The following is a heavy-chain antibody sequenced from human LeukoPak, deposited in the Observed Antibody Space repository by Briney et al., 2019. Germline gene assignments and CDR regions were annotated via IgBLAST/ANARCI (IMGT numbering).Heavy chain of an antibody. J-gene: IGHJ3*02. CDR2: ISAYNGNT. CDR1: GYTFTSYG. Sequence: ASVKVSCKASGYTFTSYGISWVRQAPGQGLEWMGWISAYNGNTNYAQKFQGRVTITADESTSTAYMELSSLRSEDTAVYYCARDLEGSSWDTLDAFDIWGQGTMVTVSS. CDR3: ARDLEGSSWDTLDAFDI. D-gene: IGHD6-13*01. V-gene: IGHV1-18*01.